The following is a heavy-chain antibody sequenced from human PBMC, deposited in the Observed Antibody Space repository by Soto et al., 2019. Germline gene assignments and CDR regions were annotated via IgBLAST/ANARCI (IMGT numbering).Heavy chain of an antibody. V-gene: IGHV3-23*01. Sequence: GGSLRLSCAASGFPFSSYAMSWVRQAPGKGLEWVSAISGSGGSTYYADSVKGRFTISRDNSKNTLYLQMNSLRAEDTAVYYCARNQHTSLNYGVDYWGQGTLVTVS. CDR2: ISGSGGST. CDR3: ARNQHTSLNYGVDY. CDR1: GFPFSSYA. J-gene: IGHJ4*02. D-gene: IGHD4-17*01.